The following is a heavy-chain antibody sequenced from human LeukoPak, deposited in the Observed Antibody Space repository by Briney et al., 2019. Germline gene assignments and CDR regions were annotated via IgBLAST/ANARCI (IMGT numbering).Heavy chain of an antibody. CDR2: INSDGSST. J-gene: IGHJ3*02. CDR1: GFTFSSYW. CDR3: ASLSGSYYWDDAFDI. Sequence: GGSLRLSCAASGFTFSSYWMHWVRQAPGKGLVWVSRINSDGSSTSYADSVKGRFTISRDNAKNTLYLQMNSLRAEDTAVYYCASLSGSYYWDDAFDIWGQGTMVTVSS. V-gene: IGHV3-74*01. D-gene: IGHD1-26*01.